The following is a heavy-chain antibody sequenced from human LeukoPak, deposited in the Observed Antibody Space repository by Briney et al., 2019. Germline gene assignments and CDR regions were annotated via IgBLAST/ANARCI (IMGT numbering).Heavy chain of an antibody. Sequence: SETLSLTCAVSGGSISSSSSICWTWVRQPPGEGLEWIGEIYHNGATNYNPSLKSRVTLLLDKSKNQFSLRLNSVTAADTAVYYCARNGGNSDYDYWGQGTLFTVSA. CDR1: GGSISSSSSIC. D-gene: IGHD4-23*01. CDR3: ARNGGNSDYDY. V-gene: IGHV4-4*02. J-gene: IGHJ4*02. CDR2: IYHNGAT.